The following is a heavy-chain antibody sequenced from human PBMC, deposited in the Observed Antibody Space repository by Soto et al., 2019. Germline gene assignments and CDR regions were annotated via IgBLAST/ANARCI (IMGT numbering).Heavy chain of an antibody. CDR3: AKVGRIQLWLGWFDP. V-gene: IGHV3-23*01. CDR1: GFTFSSYA. J-gene: IGHJ5*02. CDR2: ISGSGGST. Sequence: EVQLLESGGGLVQPGGSLRLSCAASGFTFSSYAMSRVRQAPGKGLESVSAISGSGGSTYYADSVKGRFTISRDNSKNTLYLQMNSLRAEDTAVYYCAKVGRIQLWLGWFDPWGQGTLVTVSS. D-gene: IGHD5-18*01.